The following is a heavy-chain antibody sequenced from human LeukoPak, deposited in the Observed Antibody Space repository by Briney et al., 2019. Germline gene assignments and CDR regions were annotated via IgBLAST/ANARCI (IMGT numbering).Heavy chain of an antibody. D-gene: IGHD6-19*01. CDR2: IYYSGST. CDR1: GGSISSGGYY. J-gene: IGHJ4*02. V-gene: IGHV4-61*08. CDR3: ARWAYSSGLDY. Sequence: KTSETLSLTCTVSGGSISSGGYYWSWIRQPPGKGLEWIGYIYYSGSTNYNPSLKSRVTISVDTSKNQFSLKLSSVTAADTAVYYRARWAYSSGLDYWGQGTLVTVSS.